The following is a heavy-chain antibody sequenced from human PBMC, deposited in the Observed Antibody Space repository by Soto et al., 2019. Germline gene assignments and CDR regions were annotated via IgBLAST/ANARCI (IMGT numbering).Heavy chain of an antibody. CDR1: GGSISSSSYY. D-gene: IGHD3-10*01. V-gene: IGHV4-39*01. CDR2: IYYSGST. Sequence: SETLSLTCTVSGGSISSSSYYWGWIRQPPGKGLEWIGSIYYSGSTYYNPSLKSRVTISVERSKNQFSLKLSSVTAADTAVYYCARPYYYGSGSYPKLADYYYYMDVWGKGTTVTVSS. J-gene: IGHJ6*03. CDR3: ARPYYYGSGSYPKLADYYYYMDV.